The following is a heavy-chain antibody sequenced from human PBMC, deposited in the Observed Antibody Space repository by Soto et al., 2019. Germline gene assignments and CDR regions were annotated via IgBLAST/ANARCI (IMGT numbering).Heavy chain of an antibody. CDR3: ARALQHKGWFDP. J-gene: IGHJ5*02. D-gene: IGHD2-21*01. CDR1: GFTVSSNY. CDR2: IYSGGST. Sequence: GGSLRLSCAASGFTVSSNYMSWVRQAPGKGLEWVSVIYSGGSTYYADSVKGRFTISRDNSKNTLYLQMNSLRAEDTAVYYCARALQHKGWFDPWGQGTLVTVSS. V-gene: IGHV3-66*01.